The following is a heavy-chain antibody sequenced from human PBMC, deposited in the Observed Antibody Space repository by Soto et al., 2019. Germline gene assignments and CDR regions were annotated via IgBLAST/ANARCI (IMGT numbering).Heavy chain of an antibody. CDR2: IYYSGST. Sequence: PSETLSLTCTVSGGSISSSIYYWGWIRQPPGKGLEWIGSIYYSGSTYYNPSLKSRVTISVDTSKNQFSLKLSSVTAADTAVYYCARQGRYFDWLVRHPVPWIGYYMDVWGKGTTVTVSS. CDR3: ARQGRYFDWLVRHPVPWIGYYMDV. CDR1: GGSISSSIYY. V-gene: IGHV4-39*01. D-gene: IGHD3-9*01. J-gene: IGHJ6*03.